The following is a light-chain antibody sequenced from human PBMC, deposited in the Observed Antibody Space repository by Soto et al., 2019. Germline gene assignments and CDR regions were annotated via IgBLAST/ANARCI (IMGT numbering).Light chain of an antibody. CDR3: QQRSSWPRYT. J-gene: IGKJ2*01. V-gene: IGKV3-11*01. Sequence: EIVLTQSPATLSLSPGTRATLSCRASQSVSSYLAWYQQQPGQPPRLLIYDASYRATVIPARFSGSGSGTDFTLTISSLEPEDFAVYYCQQRSSWPRYTFGQGTKLEIK. CDR2: DAS. CDR1: QSVSSY.